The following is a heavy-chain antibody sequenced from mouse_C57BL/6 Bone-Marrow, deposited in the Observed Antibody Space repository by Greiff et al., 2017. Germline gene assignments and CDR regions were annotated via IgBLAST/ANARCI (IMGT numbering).Heavy chain of an antibody. V-gene: IGHV1-62-2*01. J-gene: IGHJ4*01. Sequence: VQLQQSGAELVKPGASVKLSCKASGYTFTEFTIHWVKQRSGQGLGWIGWFYLGCGSVKYNETFMDKATLTADKSSSTVYMEHSRWTSEDTAVYFCARHGRYAMDYWGQGTSGTVSS. CDR2: FYLGCGSV. CDR1: GYTFTEFT. CDR3: ARHGRYAMDY.